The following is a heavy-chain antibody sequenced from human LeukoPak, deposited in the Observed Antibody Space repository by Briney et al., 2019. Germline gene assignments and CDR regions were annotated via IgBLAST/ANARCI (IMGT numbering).Heavy chain of an antibody. CDR2: IWYDGSNK. D-gene: IGHD4-11*01. CDR3: ARADYMEYYFDY. Sequence: PGRSLRLSCAASGFTFSSYGMHWVRQAPGKGLEWVAVIWYDGSNKYYADSVKGRFTISRDNSKNTLYLQMNSLRAEDTAVYYCARADYMEYYFDYWGQGTLVTVSS. V-gene: IGHV3-33*01. J-gene: IGHJ4*02. CDR1: GFTFSSYG.